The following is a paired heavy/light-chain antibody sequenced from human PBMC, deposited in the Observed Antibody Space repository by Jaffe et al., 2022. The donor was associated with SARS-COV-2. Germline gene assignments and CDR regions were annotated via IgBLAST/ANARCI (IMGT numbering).Heavy chain of an antibody. CDR3: ARDGPYGVPGYGMDV. CDR1: GYTFTGHN. Sequence: QVQLVQSGAEVKKPGASVKVSCKASGYTFTGHNMNWVRQAPGQGLEWMGWINPNSGGTNYAQKFQGWVTMTRDTSMNTAYMELTRLTSDDTAVYYCARDGPYGVPGYGMDVWGQGTTVTVSS. CDR2: INPNSGGT. J-gene: IGHJ6*02. V-gene: IGHV1-2*04. D-gene: IGHD4-17*01.
Light chain of an antibody. CDR3: CSYAGTYV. J-gene: IGLJ1*01. CDR1: SSDVDNYNY. V-gene: IGLV2-11*01. CDR2: DVS. Sequence: QSALTQPRSVSGSPGQSVTISCTGTSSDVDNYNYVSWYQQHPGKAPKLMVHDVSKRPSGVPDRFSGSKSGNTASLTISGLQAEDEAEYYCCSYAGTYVFGPGTKVTVL.